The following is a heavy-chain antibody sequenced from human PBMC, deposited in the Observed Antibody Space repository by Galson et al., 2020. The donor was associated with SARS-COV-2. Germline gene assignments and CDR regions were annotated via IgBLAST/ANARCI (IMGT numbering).Heavy chain of an antibody. Sequence: SETLSLTCTVSGASIRNGRYHWSWIRQPAGKGLESIGRINTSGNTNYNPSLKSRVTISLDTSKNQFSLRLRSVTAADTAVYYCARGEFLEFYYYGMDVWDQGTTVTVSS. CDR3: ARGEFLEFYYYGMDV. V-gene: IGHV4-61*02. CDR2: INTSGNT. D-gene: IGHD3-3*01. CDR1: GASIRNGRYH. J-gene: IGHJ6*02.